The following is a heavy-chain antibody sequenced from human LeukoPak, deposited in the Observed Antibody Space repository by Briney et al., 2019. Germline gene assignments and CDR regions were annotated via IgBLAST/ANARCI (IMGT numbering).Heavy chain of an antibody. CDR2: VYFSGST. Sequence: PSETLSLTCAVSGASVTSSSYYWGWVRQPPGEGLEWIGTVYFSGSTHYKPSLKSRVTMSVDTSKNQVSLNLIFVTAADTAVYYCVGQGFGSPNYYFDHWGQGALVTVSS. CDR3: VGQGFGSPNYYFDH. J-gene: IGHJ4*02. D-gene: IGHD3-10*01. V-gene: IGHV4-39*01. CDR1: GASVTSSSYY.